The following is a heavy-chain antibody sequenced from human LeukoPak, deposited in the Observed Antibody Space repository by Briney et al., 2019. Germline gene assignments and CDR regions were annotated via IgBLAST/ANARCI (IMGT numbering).Heavy chain of an antibody. CDR3: ARGGGYSYGYLYYFDY. V-gene: IGHV1-8*01. Sequence: ASVKVSCKASGYTFNSYDINWVRQASGQGLEWMGWMNPNSGNTGSAQKFQGRVTMTRNTSMSTAYMELSSLRSEDTAVYYCARGGGYSYGYLYYFDYWGQGTLVTVSS. CDR1: GYTFNSYD. J-gene: IGHJ4*02. D-gene: IGHD5-18*01. CDR2: MNPNSGNT.